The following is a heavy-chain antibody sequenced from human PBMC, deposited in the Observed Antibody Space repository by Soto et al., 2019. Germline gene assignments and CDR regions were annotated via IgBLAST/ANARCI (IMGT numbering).Heavy chain of an antibody. D-gene: IGHD2-2*01. CDR3: ARGRGCSSTSCYAGYGP. J-gene: IGHJ5*02. CDR2: INPSGGNT. V-gene: IGHV1-46*01. Sequence: GASVKVSCKASGYTFTSYYMHWVRQAPGQGFEWMGIINPSGGNTNYAQKLQGRVTMTTDTSTSTAYMELRSLRSDDTAVYYCARGRGCSSTSCYAGYGPWGQGTLVTVSS. CDR1: GYTFTSYY.